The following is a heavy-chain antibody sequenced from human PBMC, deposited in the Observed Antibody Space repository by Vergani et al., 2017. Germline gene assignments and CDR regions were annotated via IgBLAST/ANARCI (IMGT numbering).Heavy chain of an antibody. V-gene: IGHV4-59*01. CDR3: ARASEPMVRGAHDY. CDR1: GGSISSYY. CDR2: IYYSGRT. Sequence: QVQLQESGPGLVKPSETLSLTCTVSGGSISSYYWSWIRQPPGKGLEWIGYIYYSGRTNYNPSLKSRVTISVDTSKNQFSLKLSSVHAADPAVYYCARASEPMVRGAHDYWGQGTLVTVSS. D-gene: IGHD3-10*01. J-gene: IGHJ4*02.